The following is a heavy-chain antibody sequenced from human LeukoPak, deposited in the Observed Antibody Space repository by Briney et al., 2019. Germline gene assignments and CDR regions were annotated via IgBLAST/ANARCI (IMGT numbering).Heavy chain of an antibody. Sequence: GGSLRLSCAASGFTFSSHGMSWVRQAPGKGLEWVSSITSSSSYIYYADSVKGRFTISRHNAKNSLYLQMDSLRAEDTAVYYCARVTWLSAAGTEGNFDYWGQGTLVTVSS. D-gene: IGHD6-13*01. CDR1: GFTFSSHG. CDR3: ARVTWLSAAGTEGNFDY. V-gene: IGHV3-21*01. CDR2: ITSSSSYI. J-gene: IGHJ4*02.